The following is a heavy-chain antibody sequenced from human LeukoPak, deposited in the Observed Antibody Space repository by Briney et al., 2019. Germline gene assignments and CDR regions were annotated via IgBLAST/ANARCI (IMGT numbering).Heavy chain of an antibody. CDR1: GGTFRCHA. CDR2: IIPIFGTA. V-gene: IGHV1-69*13. Sequence: ASVKVSRKSTGGTFRCHAISWVRQAPGQGLAWMGGIIPIFGTANYAQKFQGRDTITADESTSTAYMELSSLRSEDTAVYYCARDSSSSPIWGQGTMVTVSS. J-gene: IGHJ3*02. D-gene: IGHD6-13*01. CDR3: ARDSSSSPI.